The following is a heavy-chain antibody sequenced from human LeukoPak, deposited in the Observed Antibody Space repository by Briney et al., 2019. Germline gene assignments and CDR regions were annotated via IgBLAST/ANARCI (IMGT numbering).Heavy chain of an antibody. D-gene: IGHD3-22*01. J-gene: IGHJ4*02. CDR2: TYYRSKWYN. CDR1: GDSVSSNSAA. V-gene: IGHV6-1*01. CDR3: ARGYYYDSSGYYYVEN. Sequence: SQTLSLTCAISGDSVSSNSAAWNWIRQSPSRGLEWLGRTYYRSKWYNDYAVSVKSRVTINPDTSKNQFSLQLNSVTPEDTAVYYCARGYYYDSSGYYYVENWGQGTLVTVSS.